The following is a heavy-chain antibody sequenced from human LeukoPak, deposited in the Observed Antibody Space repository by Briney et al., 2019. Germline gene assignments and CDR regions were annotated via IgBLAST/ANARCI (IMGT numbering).Heavy chain of an antibody. J-gene: IGHJ4*02. V-gene: IGHV3-48*04. Sequence: AGGSLRLSCAASGFTFSSYSMNWVRQAPGKGLEWVSYISSSSSTIYYADSVKGRFTISRDNAKNSLYLQMNSLRAEDTAVYYCARVGIGWYLNYWGQGTLVTVSS. CDR3: ARVGIGWYLNY. CDR1: GFTFSSYS. D-gene: IGHD6-19*01. CDR2: ISSSSSTI.